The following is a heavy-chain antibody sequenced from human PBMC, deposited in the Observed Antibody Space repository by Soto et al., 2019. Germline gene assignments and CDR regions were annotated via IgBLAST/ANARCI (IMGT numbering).Heavy chain of an antibody. CDR3: ARDRTDSGYYTNWLDP. D-gene: IGHD3-22*01. CDR1: GGTFGSDA. Sequence: SVKVSCKASGGTFGSDAITWVRQAPGQGLEWVGRIIPIFGTTNYAQNLQGRVTISADKSTLTSYMELHSLTSDDTALYYCARDRTDSGYYTNWLDPLGQGTQVTVSS. CDR2: IIPIFGTT. J-gene: IGHJ5*02. V-gene: IGHV1-69*06.